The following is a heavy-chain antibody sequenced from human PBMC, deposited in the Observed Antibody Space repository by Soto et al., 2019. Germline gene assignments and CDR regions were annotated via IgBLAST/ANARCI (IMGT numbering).Heavy chain of an antibody. CDR1: GGSISSYY. CDR3: ARTRLRFLEWSRYYYYMDV. V-gene: IGHV4-59*08. CDR2: IYYSGRT. D-gene: IGHD3-3*01. Sequence: QVQLQESGPGLVKPSETLSLTCTVSGGSISSYYWSCIRQPPGKGLEWIGYIYYSGRTNYNPSLKSRVTISVDTSKNQFSLKLSSVTAADTAVYYCARTRLRFLEWSRYYYYMDVWGKGTTVTVSS. J-gene: IGHJ6*03.